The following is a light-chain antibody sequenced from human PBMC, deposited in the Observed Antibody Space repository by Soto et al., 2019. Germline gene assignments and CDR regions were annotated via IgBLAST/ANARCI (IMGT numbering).Light chain of an antibody. Sequence: ESVLTQSPGTLSLSPGERATLSCRASQSVSSSYLAWYQQKPGQAPRLLIYGASSRATGIPDRFSGSGSGTDFTLTISRLETEDFAVYYCQQYGSSLLTFGGGPKVDIK. CDR2: GAS. CDR3: QQYGSSLLT. J-gene: IGKJ4*01. V-gene: IGKV3-20*01. CDR1: QSVSSSY.